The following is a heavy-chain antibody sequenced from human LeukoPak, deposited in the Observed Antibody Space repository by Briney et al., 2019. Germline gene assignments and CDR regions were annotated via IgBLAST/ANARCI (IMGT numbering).Heavy chain of an antibody. CDR3: AKDQRGYYGSGSYPVG. CDR1: QFTFSDSW. D-gene: IGHD3-10*01. V-gene: IGHV3-74*01. Sequence: GRSLTLSCVLSQFTFSDSWMHLVHQPPGTRLVYLSRMYGDISDISYADSVKGRFTISRDNAKNTVYLQMNSLRAEDTAVYYCAKDQRGYYGSGSYPVGWGQGTLVTVSS. CDR2: MYGDISDI. J-gene: IGHJ4*02.